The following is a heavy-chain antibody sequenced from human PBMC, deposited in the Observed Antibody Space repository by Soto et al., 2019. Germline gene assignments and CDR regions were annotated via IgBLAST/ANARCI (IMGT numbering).Heavy chain of an antibody. V-gene: IGHV5-10-1*01. D-gene: IGHD3-10*01. J-gene: IGHJ6*02. CDR3: ARLFFSIYGMDV. CDR2: IDPSDSYT. Sequence: PGGSLKISCKGSGYSFTSYSISWVRQMPGKGLEWMGRIDPSDSYTNYSPSFQGHVTISADKSISTAYLQWSSLKASDTAMYYCARLFFSIYGMDVWGQGTTVTVSS. CDR1: GYSFTSYS.